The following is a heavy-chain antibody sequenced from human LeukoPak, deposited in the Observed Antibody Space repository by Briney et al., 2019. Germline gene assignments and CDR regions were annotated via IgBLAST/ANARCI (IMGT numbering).Heavy chain of an antibody. V-gene: IGHV3-33*01. CDR1: GLTFRNYG. J-gene: IGHJ4*02. CDR2: IWFDGSNK. Sequence: PGKSLRLSCEASGLTFRNYGMHWVRQAPGKGLEWVAFIWFDGSNKHYADSVKGRFTISRNNSEDTLYLQMNSLRAEDTAVYYCVRDPSGSGFAFDSWGQGALVTVSS. CDR3: VRDPSGSGFAFDS. D-gene: IGHD1-1*01.